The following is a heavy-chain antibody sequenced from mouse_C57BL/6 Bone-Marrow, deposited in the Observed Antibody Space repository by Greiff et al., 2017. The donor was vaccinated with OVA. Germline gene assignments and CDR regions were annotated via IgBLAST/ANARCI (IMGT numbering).Heavy chain of an antibody. D-gene: IGHD1-1*01. CDR1: GYTFTSYW. CDR2: IHPNSGST. Sequence: VQLQQPGAELVKPGASVKLSCKASGYTFTSYWMHWVKQRPGQGLEWIGMIHPNSGSTNYNEKFKSKATLTVDKSSSTAYMQLSSLTSEDSAVYYCARRYGGPLMDYWGQGTSVTVSS. J-gene: IGHJ4*01. CDR3: ARRYGGPLMDY. V-gene: IGHV1-64*01.